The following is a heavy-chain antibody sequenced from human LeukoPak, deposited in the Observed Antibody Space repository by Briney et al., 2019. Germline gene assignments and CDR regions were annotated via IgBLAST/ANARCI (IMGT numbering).Heavy chain of an antibody. CDR2: IYTSGST. D-gene: IGHD6-19*01. CDR3: ARAHKYSSGWFDY. V-gene: IGHV4-61*02. Sequence: SETLSLTCTVSGGSISSGSYYWSWIRQPAGKGLEWIGRIYTSGSTNYNPSLKSRVTISVDTSKNQFSLKLSSVTAADTAVYYCARAHKYSSGWFDYWGQGTLVTVSS. J-gene: IGHJ4*02. CDR1: GGSISSGSYY.